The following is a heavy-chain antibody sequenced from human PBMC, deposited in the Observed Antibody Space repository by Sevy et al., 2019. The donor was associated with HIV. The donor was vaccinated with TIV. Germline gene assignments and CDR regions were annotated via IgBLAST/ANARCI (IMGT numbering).Heavy chain of an antibody. D-gene: IGHD5-18*01. V-gene: IGHV4-59*01. CDR1: GGSISSYY. CDR3: ARGIRGYSYGAFDY. J-gene: IGHJ4*02. CDR2: IYYSGST. Sequence: SETLSLTCTVSGGSISSYYWSWIRQPPGKGLEWIGYIYYSGSTNYNPSLKSRVTISVDTSKNQFSLKLSSVTAADTAVYYCARGIRGYSYGAFDYWGLGTLVTVSS.